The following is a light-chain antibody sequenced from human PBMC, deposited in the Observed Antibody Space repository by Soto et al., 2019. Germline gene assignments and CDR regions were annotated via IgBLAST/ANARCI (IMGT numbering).Light chain of an antibody. CDR2: GAS. V-gene: IGKV3-20*01. CDR1: QSVSSY. J-gene: IGKJ1*01. Sequence: VLTQSPATLSLSPGERATLSCRASQSVSSYLGWYQQKPGQAPRLLMYGASIRAAGVPDRFSGSGSGTEFTLTISRLEPEDFTVYYCHHYETFGQGTKVDIK. CDR3: HHYET.